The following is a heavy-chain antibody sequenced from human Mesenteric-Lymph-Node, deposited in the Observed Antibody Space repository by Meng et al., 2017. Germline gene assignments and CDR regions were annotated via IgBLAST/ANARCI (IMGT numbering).Heavy chain of an antibody. V-gene: IGHV4-38-2*01. CDR1: GYSISSGYY. CDR2: IYHSGST. D-gene: IGHD5-24*01. Sequence: SETLSLTCAVSGYSISSGYYWGWIRQPPRKGLEWIGSIYHSGSTYYNPSLKSRVTISVDTSKNQFSLKLSSVTAADTAVYYCARDERWLQFWGQGTLVTVSS. CDR3: ARDERWLQF. J-gene: IGHJ4*02.